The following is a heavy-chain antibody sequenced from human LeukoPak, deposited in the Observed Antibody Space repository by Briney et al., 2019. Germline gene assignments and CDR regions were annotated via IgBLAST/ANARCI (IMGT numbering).Heavy chain of an antibody. CDR3: ARVSQGVVWFGGLGYFDY. J-gene: IGHJ4*02. Sequence: PSETLSLTCTVSGGSISSYYWSWIRQPAGKGLEWIGRIYTSGSTNYNPSLKSRVTMSVDTSKSQFSLKLSSVTAADTAVYYCARVSQGVVWFGGLGYFDYWGQGTLVTVSS. V-gene: IGHV4-4*07. D-gene: IGHD3-10*01. CDR2: IYTSGST. CDR1: GGSISSYY.